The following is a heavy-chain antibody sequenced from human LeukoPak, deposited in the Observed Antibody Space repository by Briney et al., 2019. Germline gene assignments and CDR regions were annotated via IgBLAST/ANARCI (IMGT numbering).Heavy chain of an antibody. CDR1: GGSISSYY. Sequence: PSETLSLTCTVSGGSISSYYWSWIRQPAGKGLEWIGRIYTSGSTNYNPSLKSRVTMSVDTSKNQFSLKLSSVTAADTAVYYCARGWVPGATYWYFDLWGRGTLVTVSS. J-gene: IGHJ2*01. V-gene: IGHV4-4*07. CDR2: IYTSGST. D-gene: IGHD1-26*01. CDR3: ARGWVPGATYWYFDL.